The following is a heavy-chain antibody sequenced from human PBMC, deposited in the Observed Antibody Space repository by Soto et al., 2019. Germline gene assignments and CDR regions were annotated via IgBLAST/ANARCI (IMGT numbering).Heavy chain of an antibody. D-gene: IGHD4-4*01. CDR1: GGSISSYY. V-gene: IGHV4-59*01. CDR2: IYYSGST. Sequence: SETLSLTCTVSGGSISSYYWSWIRQPPGKGLEWIGYIYYSGSTNYNPSLKSRVTISVDTSKNQFSLKLSSVTAADTAVYYCARVRATVTTGRSDYVTGVDGMDVWGQGTTVTVSS. CDR3: ARVRATVTTGRSDYVTGVDGMDV. J-gene: IGHJ6*02.